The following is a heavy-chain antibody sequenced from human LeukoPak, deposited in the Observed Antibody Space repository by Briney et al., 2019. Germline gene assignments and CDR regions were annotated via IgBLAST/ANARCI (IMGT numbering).Heavy chain of an antibody. CDR3: ARVLNGYNIRDYFDY. CDR2: ISPSGGST. Sequence: ASVKVSCKASGYTFTSYYMHWVRQAPGQGLEWMGIISPSGGSTSYVQKFQGRVTMTRDTSTSTVYMELSSLRSDDTAVYYCARVLNGYNIRDYFDYWGQGTLVTVSS. CDR1: GYTFTSYY. D-gene: IGHD5-24*01. J-gene: IGHJ4*02. V-gene: IGHV1-46*01.